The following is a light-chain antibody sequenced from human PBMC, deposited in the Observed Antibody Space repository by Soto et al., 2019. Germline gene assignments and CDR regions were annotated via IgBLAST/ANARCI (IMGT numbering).Light chain of an antibody. CDR1: QSVSGS. Sequence: EIVMTQSPATLSVSLGERVTLSCRASQSVSGSLAWYQQKPGQAPRLLIYGASTRATGIPARFSGSGSGTEFTLTINSLQSEDFAVYYCQQYNDWPPWTLGQGTKVDIK. V-gene: IGKV3-15*01. J-gene: IGKJ1*01. CDR3: QQYNDWPPWT. CDR2: GAS.